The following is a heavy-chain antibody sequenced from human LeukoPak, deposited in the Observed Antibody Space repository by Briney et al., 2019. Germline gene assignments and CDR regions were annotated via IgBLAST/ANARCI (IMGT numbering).Heavy chain of an antibody. CDR1: GYSFTSYW. CDR2: IYPGDSDT. D-gene: IGHD3-3*01. Sequence: GESLKISCKGSGYSFTSYWIGWVRQLPGKGLEWMGIIYPGDSDTRYSPSFQGQVTISADKSISTAYLQWSSLKASDTAMYYCARHRDIDTIFGLFKGSGMDVWGQGTTVTVSS. J-gene: IGHJ6*02. CDR3: ARHRDIDTIFGLFKGSGMDV. V-gene: IGHV5-51*01.